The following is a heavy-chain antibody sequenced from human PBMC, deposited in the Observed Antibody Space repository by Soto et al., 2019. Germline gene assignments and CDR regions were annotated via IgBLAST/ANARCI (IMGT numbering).Heavy chain of an antibody. D-gene: IGHD3-22*01. V-gene: IGHV4-31*03. Sequence: SETLSLTCTVSGGSISSGGYYWSWIRQHPGKGLVWIGYIYYSGSTYYNPSLKSRVTISVDTSKNQFSLKLSSVTAADTAVYYCAISETYYYDSSGSPRISWFDPWGQGTLVTVSS. CDR2: IYYSGST. CDR3: AISETYYYDSSGSPRISWFDP. J-gene: IGHJ5*02. CDR1: GGSISSGGYY.